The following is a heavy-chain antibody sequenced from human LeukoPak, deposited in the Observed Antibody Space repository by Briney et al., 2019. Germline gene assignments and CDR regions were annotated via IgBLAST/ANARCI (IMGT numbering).Heavy chain of an antibody. V-gene: IGHV4-34*01. CDR3: VRHWEL. CDR1: GGSISTYY. CDR2: INHSGST. Sequence: SETLSLTCTDSGGSISTYYWSWIRQPAGKGLEWIGEINHSGSTNYNPSLKSRVTISVDTSKNQFSLKLSSVTAADTAVYYCVRHWELWGQGTLVTVSS. J-gene: IGHJ4*02. D-gene: IGHD1-7*01.